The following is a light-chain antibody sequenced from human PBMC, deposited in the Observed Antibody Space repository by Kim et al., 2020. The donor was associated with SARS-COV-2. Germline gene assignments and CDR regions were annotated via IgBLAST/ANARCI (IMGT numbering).Light chain of an antibody. J-gene: IGLJ3*02. CDR2: SDK. V-gene: IGLV1-47*01. Sequence: FSGSRSNTGLHCVVCFRPLPGTAPNLLIYSDKPRPGGVPDRVSGSKSGTSASLAISGLRPEDEADYYCAAWDDSLSAGAFGGGTQLTVL. CDR3: AAWDDSLSAGA. CDR1: RSNTGLHC.